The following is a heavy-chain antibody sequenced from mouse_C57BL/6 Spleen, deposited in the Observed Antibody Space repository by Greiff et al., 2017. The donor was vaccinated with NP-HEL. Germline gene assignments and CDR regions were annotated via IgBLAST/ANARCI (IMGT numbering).Heavy chain of an antibody. CDR2: ISSGGSYT. Sequence: EVQLVESGGDLVKPGGSLKLSCAASGFTFSSYGMSWVRQTPDKRLEWVATISSGGSYTYYPDSVKGRFTISRDNAKNTLYLQMSSLKSEDTAMYYCARPYYGSRGNYFDYWGQGTTLTVSS. J-gene: IGHJ2*01. V-gene: IGHV5-6*01. CDR1: GFTFSSYG. D-gene: IGHD1-1*01. CDR3: ARPYYGSRGNYFDY.